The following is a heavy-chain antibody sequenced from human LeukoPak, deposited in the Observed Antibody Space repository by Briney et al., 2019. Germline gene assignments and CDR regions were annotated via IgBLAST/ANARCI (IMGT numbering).Heavy chain of an antibody. Sequence: GGSLRFSCAASGFTFSTYGMHWVRQAPGKGLEWVALIRNDGSNKYYADSVKGRFTISRDNSKNMLYLQMNSLRAEDTAVYYCAKGGGSHYDFWSGGFDYWGQGTLVTVSS. CDR3: AKGGGSHYDFWSGGFDY. CDR1: GFTFSTYG. CDR2: IRNDGSNK. D-gene: IGHD3-3*01. V-gene: IGHV3-30*02. J-gene: IGHJ4*02.